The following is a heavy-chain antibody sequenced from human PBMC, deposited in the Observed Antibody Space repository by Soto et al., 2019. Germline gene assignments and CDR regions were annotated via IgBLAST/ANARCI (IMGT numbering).Heavy chain of an antibody. Sequence: QLQLQESGPGLVKPSETLSLTCTVSGGSISSSSYYWGWIRQPPGKGLEWIGSIYYSGSTYYNPSLKSRVTISVDTSKNQFSLKLSSVTAADTAVYYCARRRWLRYFDYWGQGTLVTVSS. D-gene: IGHD5-12*01. CDR3: ARRRWLRYFDY. J-gene: IGHJ4*02. CDR1: GGSISSSSYY. CDR2: IYYSGST. V-gene: IGHV4-39*01.